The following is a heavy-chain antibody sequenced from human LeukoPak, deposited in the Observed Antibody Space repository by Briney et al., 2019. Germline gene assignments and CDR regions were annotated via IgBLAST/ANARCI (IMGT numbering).Heavy chain of an antibody. Sequence: SETLSLTCAVSGGSISSTNWWSWVRQPPGKGLEWIGEIYHSGSTNYNPSLKSRVTISVDTSKNQFSLKLSSVTAADTAVYYCARDDYGDRGFDYWGQGTLVTVSS. CDR3: ARDDYGDRGFDY. D-gene: IGHD4-17*01. V-gene: IGHV4-4*02. CDR1: GGSISSTNW. CDR2: IYHSGST. J-gene: IGHJ4*02.